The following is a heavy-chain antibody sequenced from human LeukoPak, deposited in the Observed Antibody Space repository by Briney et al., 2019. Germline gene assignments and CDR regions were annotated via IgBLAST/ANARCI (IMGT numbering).Heavy chain of an antibody. CDR1: GFTLTKYG. J-gene: IGHJ4*02. V-gene: IGHV3-30-3*01. Sequence: PGGSLRLSCAASGFTLTKYGMHWVRQAPGKGLDWVAVISYDGSSKYYADSVKGRFTISRDNAKNSLYLQMSSLRAEDTALYLCAGGDRNGWYFYYWGQGTLVTVSS. CDR3: AGGDRNGWYFYY. D-gene: IGHD6-19*01. CDR2: ISYDGSSK.